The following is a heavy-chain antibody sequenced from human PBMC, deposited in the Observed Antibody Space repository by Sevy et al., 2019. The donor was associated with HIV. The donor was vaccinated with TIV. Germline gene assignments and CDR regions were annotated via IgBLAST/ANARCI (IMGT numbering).Heavy chain of an antibody. Sequence: SETLSLTCAISGYSISSGYYWGWIRQPPGKGLEWIGSIYHSGSTYYNPSLKSRVTISVDTSKNQFSLKLSSVTAADTAVYYCARSNPRLGIRGGETYFDYWGQGTLVTVSS. CDR2: IYHSGST. D-gene: IGHD7-27*01. V-gene: IGHV4-38-2*01. CDR1: GYSISSGYY. J-gene: IGHJ4*02. CDR3: ARSNPRLGIRGGETYFDY.